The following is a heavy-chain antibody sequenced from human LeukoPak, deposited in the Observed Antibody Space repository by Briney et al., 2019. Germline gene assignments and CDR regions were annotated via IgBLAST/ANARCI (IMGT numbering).Heavy chain of an antibody. Sequence: SETLSLTCSVSGGSNSSSTYYWGWIRQPPGQGLDWIGNIYYSGSTYYNPSLKSRVTISVDTSKNQFSLKLTSVTAADTAVYYCARDYGDYAFDSWGQGTLVTVSS. CDR2: IYYSGST. J-gene: IGHJ4*02. CDR3: ARDYGDYAFDS. D-gene: IGHD4-17*01. CDR1: GGSNSSSTYY. V-gene: IGHV4-39*02.